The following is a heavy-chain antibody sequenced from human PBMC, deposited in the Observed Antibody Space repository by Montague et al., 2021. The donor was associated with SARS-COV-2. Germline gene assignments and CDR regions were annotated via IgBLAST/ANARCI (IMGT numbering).Heavy chain of an antibody. D-gene: IGHD3-10*01. J-gene: IGHJ4*02. Sequence: SLRLSCAASGFTFSSYGMHWVRQAPGKGLEWVEVIWYDGSNKYYADSVKGRFTISRDNSKNTLYLQMNSLRAEDTAVYYCARDLITMVRGVILESDYWGQGTLVTVSS. V-gene: IGHV3-33*01. CDR3: ARDLITMVRGVILESDY. CDR1: GFTFSSYG. CDR2: IWYDGSNK.